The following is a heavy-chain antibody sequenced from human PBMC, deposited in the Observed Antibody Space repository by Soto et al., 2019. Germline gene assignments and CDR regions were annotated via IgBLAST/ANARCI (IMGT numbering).Heavy chain of an antibody. V-gene: IGHV1-69*13. CDR3: ARGGAGIAAAGPYY. CDR1: GGTFSSYA. Sequence: SGKVSCKASGGTFSSYAISWVRQAPGQGLEWMGGIIPIFGTANYAQKFQGRVTITADESTSTAYMELSSLRSEDTAVYYCARGGAGIAAAGPYYWGQGTLVTVSS. CDR2: IIPIFGTA. J-gene: IGHJ4*02. D-gene: IGHD6-13*01.